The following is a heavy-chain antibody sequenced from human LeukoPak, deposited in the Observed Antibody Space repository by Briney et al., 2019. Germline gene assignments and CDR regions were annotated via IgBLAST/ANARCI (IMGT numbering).Heavy chain of an antibody. Sequence: HRASVKVSCKVSGYTLTELSMHWVRQAPGKGLEWMGGFDPEDGETIYAQKFQGRVTMTEDTSTDTAYMELSSLRSEDTAVYYCATSGGYGRMNYYYYGMDVWGQGTTVTVSS. J-gene: IGHJ6*02. CDR1: GYTLTELS. CDR2: FDPEDGET. CDR3: ATSGGYGRMNYYYYGMDV. D-gene: IGHD5-12*01. V-gene: IGHV1-24*01.